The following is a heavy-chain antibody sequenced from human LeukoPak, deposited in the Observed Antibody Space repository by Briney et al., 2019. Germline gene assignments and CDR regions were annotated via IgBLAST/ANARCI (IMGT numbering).Heavy chain of an antibody. D-gene: IGHD6-13*01. CDR3: ATFPYVSVRKAAAGFNAFDI. CDR1: GYTFTSYD. CDR2: MNPNSGNT. V-gene: IGHV1-8*03. Sequence: ASVKVSCKASGYTFTSYDINWVRQATGQGLEWMGWMNPNSGNTGYAQKFQGRVTITRNTSISTAYMELSSLRSEDTAVYYCATFPYVSVRKAAAGFNAFDIWGQGTMVTVSS. J-gene: IGHJ3*02.